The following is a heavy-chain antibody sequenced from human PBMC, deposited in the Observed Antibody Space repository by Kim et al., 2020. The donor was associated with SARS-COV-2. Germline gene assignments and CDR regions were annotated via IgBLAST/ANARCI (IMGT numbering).Heavy chain of an antibody. CDR2: INHSGST. CDR3: ARGLLLWFGDLFGMDV. Sequence: SETLSLTCAVYGGSFSGYYWSWIRQPPGKGLEWIGEINHSGSTNYNPSLKSRVTISVDTSKNQFSLKLSSVTAADTAVYYCARGLLLWFGDLFGMDVWGQGTTVTVSS. V-gene: IGHV4-34*01. J-gene: IGHJ6*02. D-gene: IGHD3-10*01. CDR1: GGSFSGYY.